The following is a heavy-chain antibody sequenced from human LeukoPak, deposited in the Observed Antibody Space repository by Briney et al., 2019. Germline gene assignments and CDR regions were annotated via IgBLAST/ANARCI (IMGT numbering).Heavy chain of an antibody. CDR2: IYSGGDT. D-gene: IGHD1-7*01. CDR3: AAKVELRSNGPYFNS. V-gene: IGHV3-53*01. Sequence: GGSLRLPCAPSGFTVSSNYMSWVRQAPGKGLERVSVIYSGGDTFYADSVKGRFTISRDNSKNTLYLQMNSLRAEDTAVYYCAAKVELRSNGPYFNSWGQGTLVTVSS. J-gene: IGHJ4*02. CDR1: GFTVSSNY.